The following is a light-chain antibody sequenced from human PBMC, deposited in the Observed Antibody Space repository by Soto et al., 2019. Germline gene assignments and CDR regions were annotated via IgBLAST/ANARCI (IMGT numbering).Light chain of an antibody. Sequence: MTQSPATLSLSPGEKATLSCRASQTISKDLAWYQQKPGQAPRLLIYGASSRATGIPDRFSGSGSGTDFILTISRLEPEDFAVYYCQQYGSSRNTFGQGTKLEIK. CDR3: QQYGSSRNT. J-gene: IGKJ2*01. CDR1: QTISKD. V-gene: IGKV3-20*01. CDR2: GAS.